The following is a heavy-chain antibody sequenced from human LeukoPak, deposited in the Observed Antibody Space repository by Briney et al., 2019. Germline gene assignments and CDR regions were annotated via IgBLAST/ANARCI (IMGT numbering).Heavy chain of an antibody. V-gene: IGHV4-59*01. CDR2: IYYSGST. Sequence: SETLSLTCTVSGGSISSYYWSWIRQPPGKGLEWIGYIYYSGSTNYNPSLKSRVTISVDTSKNQFSLKLSSLTAADTAVYYCTRGTYGSSWQLEHFDYWGQGTLVTVSS. CDR3: TRGTYGSSWQLEHFDY. J-gene: IGHJ4*02. D-gene: IGHD6-13*01. CDR1: GGSISSYY.